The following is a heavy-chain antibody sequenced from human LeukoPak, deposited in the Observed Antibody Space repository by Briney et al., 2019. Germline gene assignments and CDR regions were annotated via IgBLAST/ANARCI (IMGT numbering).Heavy chain of an antibody. Sequence: PSETLSLTCAVYGGSFSDYYWTWIRQPPGKGLEWIGEIYHSGSTNYNPSLKSRVTISVDTSKNQFSLKLSSVTAADTAVYYCARGGGLSSGYDPPSFYYYMDVWGKGTTVTVSS. CDR1: GGSFSDYY. D-gene: IGHD5-12*01. CDR2: IYHSGST. V-gene: IGHV4-34*01. CDR3: ARGGGLSSGYDPPSFYYYMDV. J-gene: IGHJ6*03.